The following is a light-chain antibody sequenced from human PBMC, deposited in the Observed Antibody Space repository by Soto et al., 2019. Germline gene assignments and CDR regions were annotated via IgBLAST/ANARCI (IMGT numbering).Light chain of an antibody. J-gene: IGKJ2*01. V-gene: IGKV3-20*01. CDR2: GAS. Sequence: DIVLTQSPGTLSLSPGERATLSCRASPIVTRNDLAWFQQRPGQAPRPLIYGASSRATGIPDRFSGSGSGTDFTLTISRLEPEDFAVYYCQQYGSPPHTFGQGTKLEIK. CDR3: QQYGSPPHT. CDR1: PIVTRND.